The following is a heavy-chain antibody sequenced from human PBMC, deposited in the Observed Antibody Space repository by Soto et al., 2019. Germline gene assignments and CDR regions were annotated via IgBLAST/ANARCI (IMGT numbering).Heavy chain of an antibody. CDR2: ISYDGSNK. J-gene: IGHJ4*02. CDR3: ARVYYDSSGYVH. Sequence: GGSLRLSCAASGFTFSSYAMHWVRQAPGKGLEWVAVISYDGSNKYYADSVKGRFTISRDNSKNTLYLQMNSLRAEDTAVYYCARVYYDSSGYVHWGQGTLVTVSS. CDR1: GFTFSSYA. V-gene: IGHV3-30-3*01. D-gene: IGHD3-22*01.